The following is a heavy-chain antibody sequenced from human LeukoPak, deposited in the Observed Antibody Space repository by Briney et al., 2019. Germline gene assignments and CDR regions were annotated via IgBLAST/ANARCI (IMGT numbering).Heavy chain of an antibody. J-gene: IGHJ5*02. Sequence: RGSLRLSCAASAFTFTDYWMHWVRQAPGKGLVWVSRINADGSSTTYADSVRGRFTISRDNAKNTLYLQMNSLRVDDTAVYYCARSGSVGGNNWFDPWGQGTLVTVSS. CDR2: INADGSST. CDR1: AFTFTDYW. V-gene: IGHV3-74*01. CDR3: ARSGSVGGNNWFDP. D-gene: IGHD1-26*01.